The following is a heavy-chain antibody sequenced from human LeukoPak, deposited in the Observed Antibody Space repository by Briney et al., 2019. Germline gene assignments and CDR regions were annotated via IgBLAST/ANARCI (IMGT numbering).Heavy chain of an antibody. J-gene: IGHJ4*02. CDR1: GASITIFY. Sequence: SATQSLTCTVSGASITIFYYKWTRHPAGGGLEWLGHNHTNGDNNYRPPLNSRVPIPVDTSKKHISLKLTSVTARDPARFFGSRGGGYGDYWGERILVTVSS. CDR3: SRGGGYGDY. V-gene: IGHV4-4*07. D-gene: IGHD5-12*01. CDR2: NHTNGDN.